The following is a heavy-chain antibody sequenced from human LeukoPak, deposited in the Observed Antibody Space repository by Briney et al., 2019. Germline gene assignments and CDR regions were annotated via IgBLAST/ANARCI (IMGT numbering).Heavy chain of an antibody. CDR3: VKLGATSSFVKLGAASAFEYYYGVDF. Sequence: GGSLRLSCAASGFIFSSYDMNWVRQAPGKGPEYVSGISINGGKKYFADSVKGRITISRDNYKKTLWLQMTSLRDEETDGYYCVKLGATSSFVKLGAASAFEYYYGVDFWGQGTTVTVSS. CDR2: ISINGGKK. J-gene: IGHJ6*02. CDR1: GFIFSSYD. V-gene: IGHV3-64D*06. D-gene: IGHD3-16*01.